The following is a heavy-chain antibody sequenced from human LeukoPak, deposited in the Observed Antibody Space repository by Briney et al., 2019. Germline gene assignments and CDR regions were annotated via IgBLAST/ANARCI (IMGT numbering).Heavy chain of an antibody. Sequence: ASVKVSCKASEYTFTDHYMHWVRQAPGQGLEWMGWINPNNGGVKFAQMFQGRVTMTRDTSISTVYMELTSLRSDDTAMYYCACAAPRSSHYYYYYMDVWGKGTPVTVSS. CDR2: INPNNGGV. CDR1: EYTFTDHY. J-gene: IGHJ6*03. CDR3: ACAAPRSSHYYYYYMDV. D-gene: IGHD6-13*01. V-gene: IGHV1-2*02.